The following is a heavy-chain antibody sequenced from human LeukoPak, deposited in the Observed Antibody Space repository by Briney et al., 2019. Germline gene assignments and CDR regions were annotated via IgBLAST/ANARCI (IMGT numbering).Heavy chain of an antibody. CDR2: IYHSGST. Sequence: SETLSLTCAVSGGSISSGGNSWRWIRQPPGKGLEWIGYIYHSGSTYYNPSLKSRVTISVDRSKNQFSLKLSSVTAADTAVYYCARGPNLDYWGQGTLVTVSS. CDR3: ARGPNLDY. CDR1: GGSISSGGNS. V-gene: IGHV4-30-2*01. J-gene: IGHJ4*02.